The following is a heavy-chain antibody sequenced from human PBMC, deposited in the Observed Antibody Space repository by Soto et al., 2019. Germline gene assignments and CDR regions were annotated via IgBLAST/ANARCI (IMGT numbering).Heavy chain of an antibody. CDR3: ARSLIGYTTHFDY. Sequence: QVQLVQSGAEVKKPGASVKVSCKASGYTFTSYGISWLRQAPGHGFKWMGWISAYNGHTNYAQKLQGRVTMTTDTSTSTAYMELRSLISDDTAVYYCARSLIGYTTHFDYWGQGTLVTVSS. CDR2: ISAYNGHT. V-gene: IGHV1-18*01. CDR1: GYTFTSYG. J-gene: IGHJ4*02. D-gene: IGHD3-16*02.